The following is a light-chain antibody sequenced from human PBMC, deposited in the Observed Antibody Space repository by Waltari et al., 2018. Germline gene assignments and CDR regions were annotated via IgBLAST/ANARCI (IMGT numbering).Light chain of an antibody. CDR2: ESR. J-gene: IGLJ2*01. V-gene: IGLV2-14*01. CDR1: SSDVGGYNY. CDR3: SSYTSSSTVV. Sequence: QSALTQPASVSGSPGQSITISCTGTSSDVGGYNYVSWYQQHPGKTPKLMIYESRNRPHGVYNRFSGSKSGNTASLTISGLQAEDEADYYCSSYTSSSTVVFGGGTKLTVL.